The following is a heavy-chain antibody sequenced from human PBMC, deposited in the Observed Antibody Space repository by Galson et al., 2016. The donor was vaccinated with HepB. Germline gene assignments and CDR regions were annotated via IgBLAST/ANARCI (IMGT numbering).Heavy chain of an antibody. J-gene: IGHJ1*01. CDR3: ARIHGGSDFQL. V-gene: IGHV1-46*01. D-gene: IGHD4-23*01. Sequence: SVKVSCKASGYTFTSYFIHWVRQAPGQGLEWMGVINPSGGGISYAQKFQGRVTVTRDTSTTTVYMELSTLRPEDTAVYYCARIHGGSDFQLGGQGTLVTVSS. CDR1: GYTFTSYF. CDR2: INPSGGGI.